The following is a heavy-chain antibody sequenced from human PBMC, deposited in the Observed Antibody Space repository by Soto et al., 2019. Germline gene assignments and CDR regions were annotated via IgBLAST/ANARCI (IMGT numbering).Heavy chain of an antibody. CDR1: GGSISSYY. CDR2: IYYSGST. CDR3: ARGSRRSLAARPYFDY. V-gene: IGHV4-59*01. D-gene: IGHD6-6*01. Sequence: QVQLQESGPGLVKPSETLSLTCTVSGGSISSYYWSWIRQPPGKGLEWIGYIYYSGSTNYNPSLKSRAPIAAHTSKNQFPLKLGSVTAADTAVYYCARGSRRSLAARPYFDYWGQRTLVTVSS. J-gene: IGHJ4*02.